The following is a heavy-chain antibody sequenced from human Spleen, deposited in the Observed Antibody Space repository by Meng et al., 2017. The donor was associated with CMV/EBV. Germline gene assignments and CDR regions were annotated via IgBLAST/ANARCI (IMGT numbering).Heavy chain of an antibody. CDR3: ASVGFCRATTCYTGDYSSKRHFEH. CDR1: GDSFSSYA. D-gene: IGHD2-2*02. CDR2: IIPIFGTA. Sequence: SVKVSCTASGDSFSSYAIRWVRQAPGQGLEWMGGIIPIFGTANYAQKLQGRVTISTDESRSTAYMELSSLRSEDTAIYYCASVGFCRATTCYTGDYSSKRHFEHWGQGTLVTVSS. J-gene: IGHJ4*02. V-gene: IGHV1-69*05.